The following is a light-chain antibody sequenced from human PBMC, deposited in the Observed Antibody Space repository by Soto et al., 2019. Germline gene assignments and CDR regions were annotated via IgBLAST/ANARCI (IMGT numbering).Light chain of an antibody. V-gene: IGKV3-20*01. CDR3: QQYGYSTQK. Sequence: EIVLTQSPGTLSLSPGERATLSCRASQSVSSSYLAWYQQKPGQAPRLLIYGASSRATGIPDRFSGSGSGTDFALNISRLEPEDFAVYYCQQYGYSTQKFGQGTKVEIK. CDR1: QSVSSSY. CDR2: GAS. J-gene: IGKJ1*01.